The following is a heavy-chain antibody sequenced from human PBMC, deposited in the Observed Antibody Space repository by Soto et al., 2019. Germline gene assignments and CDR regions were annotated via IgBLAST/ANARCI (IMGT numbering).Heavy chain of an antibody. V-gene: IGHV3-9*01. CDR3: ANLPLSGSGFDC. J-gene: IGHJ4*02. CDR1: GFTFDDYA. CDR2: ISWNGAAT. Sequence: EAQLVESGGGLVQPGRSLRLSCVASGFTFDDYAIHWVRQAPGKGLEWVSGISWNGAATGYADSVKGRFTISRDNAKNSLYLQMSSLRTEDTDIYYCANLPLSGSGFDCWGQRTLVTVSS. D-gene: IGHD3-10*01.